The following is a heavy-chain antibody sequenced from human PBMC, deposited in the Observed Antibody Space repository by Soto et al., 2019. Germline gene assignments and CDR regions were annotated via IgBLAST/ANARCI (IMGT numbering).Heavy chain of an antibody. CDR3: AKVSRYDFWSGYSLDY. Sequence: GGSLRLSCAASGFTFSSYAMSWVRQAPGKGLEWVSAISGSGGSTYYADSVKGRFTISRDNSKNTLYLQMNSLRAEDTAVYYCAKVSRYDFWSGYSLDYWGQRTLVTVSS. D-gene: IGHD3-3*01. V-gene: IGHV3-23*01. CDR1: GFTFSSYA. CDR2: ISGSGGST. J-gene: IGHJ4*02.